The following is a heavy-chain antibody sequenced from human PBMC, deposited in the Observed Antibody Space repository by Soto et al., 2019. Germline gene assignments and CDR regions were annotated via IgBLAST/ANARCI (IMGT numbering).Heavy chain of an antibody. J-gene: IGHJ6*02. CDR2: ISSSGDDK. D-gene: IGHD3-3*01. V-gene: IGHV3-30*04. CDR1: GFTFSSYS. CDR3: AKVEQPGSGSYRGYSHYGMDV. Sequence: PGGSLRLSCAASGFTFSSYSMHWVRQPPGKGLEWVAVISSSGDDKHHADSVKGRFTISRDNSKNTLYLEMNSLRPEDTAVYYCAKVEQPGSGSYRGYSHYGMDVWGQGATVTVSS.